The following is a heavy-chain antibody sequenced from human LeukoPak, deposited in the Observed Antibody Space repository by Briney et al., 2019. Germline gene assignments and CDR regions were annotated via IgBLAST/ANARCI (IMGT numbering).Heavy chain of an antibody. CDR2: IHTSGST. Sequence: PSETLSLTCTVSGGSINTYYWNWIRQPAGKGLEWIGRIHTSGSTYYNPSLKSRVTMSVDTSKNQFSLKLSSVTAADTAVYYCAPPPYYYEANGYSVAWGQGTLVTVSS. J-gene: IGHJ5*02. D-gene: IGHD3-22*01. CDR3: APPPYYYEANGYSVA. CDR1: GGSINTYY. V-gene: IGHV4-4*07.